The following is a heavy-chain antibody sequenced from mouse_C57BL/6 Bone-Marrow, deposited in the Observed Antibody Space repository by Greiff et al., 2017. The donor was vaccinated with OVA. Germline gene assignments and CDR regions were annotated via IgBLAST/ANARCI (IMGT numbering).Heavy chain of an antibody. CDR2: IDPSDSYT. CDR1: GYTFTSYW. V-gene: IGHV1-69*01. J-gene: IGHJ4*01. D-gene: IGHD1-1*01. CDR3: ARFYYYGSRGPDYYAMDY. Sequence: VQLQQPGAELVMPGASVKLSCKASGYTFTSYWMHWVKQRPGQGLEWIGEIDPSDSYTNYNQKFKGKSTLTVDKSSSTAYMQLSSLTSEDSAVYYCARFYYYGSRGPDYYAMDYWGQGTSVTVSS.